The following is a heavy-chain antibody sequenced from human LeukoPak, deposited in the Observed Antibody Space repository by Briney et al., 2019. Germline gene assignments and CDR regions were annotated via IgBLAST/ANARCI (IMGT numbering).Heavy chain of an antibody. CDR1: GYTFTGYY. CDR2: IIPIFGTA. V-gene: IGHV1-69*05. J-gene: IGHJ4*02. D-gene: IGHD3-22*01. CDR3: ARGKDYYDSSGYYEN. Sequence: SVKVSCKASGYTFTGYYMHWVRQAPGQGLEWMGGIIPIFGTANYAQKFQGRVTITTDESTSTAYMELSSLRSEDTAVYYCARGKDYYDSSGYYENWGQGTLVTVSS.